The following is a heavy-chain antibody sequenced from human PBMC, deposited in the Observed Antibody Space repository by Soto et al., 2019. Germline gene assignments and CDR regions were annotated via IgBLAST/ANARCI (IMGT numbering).Heavy chain of an antibody. V-gene: IGHV1-69*10. D-gene: IGHD2-15*01. Sequence: GASVKVSCKASGYTFTSYGISWVRQAPGQGLEWMGWIIPILGIANYAQKFQGRVTITADKSTSTAYMELSSLRSEDTAVYYCARDLCSGGSCYDTNWFDPWGQGTLVTVSS. J-gene: IGHJ5*02. CDR1: GYTFTSYG. CDR3: ARDLCSGGSCYDTNWFDP. CDR2: IIPILGIA.